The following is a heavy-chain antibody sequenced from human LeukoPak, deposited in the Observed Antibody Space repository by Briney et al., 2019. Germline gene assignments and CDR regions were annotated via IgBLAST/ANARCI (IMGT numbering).Heavy chain of an antibody. CDR1: GGSISRSSYS. D-gene: IGHD6-13*01. V-gene: IGHV4-39*01. J-gene: IGHJ4*02. CDR2: LYFSGTT. Sequence: KPSETLSLTCIVSGGSISRSSYSWVWIRQAPGKGLEWIGSLYFSGTTYYNPSPKTRVTISVDTSKNSFSLKLRSVTAADTAVYYCASSLAASGTLIKDYWGQGTLVTVSS. CDR3: ASSLAASGTLIKDY.